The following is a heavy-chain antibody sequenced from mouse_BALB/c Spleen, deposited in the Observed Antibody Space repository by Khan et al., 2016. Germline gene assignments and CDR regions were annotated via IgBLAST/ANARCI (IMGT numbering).Heavy chain of an antibody. Sequence: EVELVESGGGLVKPGGSLKLSCAASGFTFSSYAMSWVRQTPEQRLEWVAPISSGGSTYYPDSVKGRFTISRDNARNILNLQMSSLRSEDTAMYYCAREDYGNYGDYFDYWGQGTTLTVSS. D-gene: IGHD2-1*01. J-gene: IGHJ2*01. CDR2: ISSGGST. CDR1: GFTFSSYA. CDR3: AREDYGNYGDYFDY. V-gene: IGHV5-6-5*01.